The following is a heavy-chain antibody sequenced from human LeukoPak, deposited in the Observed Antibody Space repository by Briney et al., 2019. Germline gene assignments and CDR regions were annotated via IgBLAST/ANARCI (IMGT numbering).Heavy chain of an antibody. CDR3: ARGLNGNDFGDIH. CDR1: GFTFSDYY. D-gene: IGHD5-12*01. V-gene: IGHV3-72*01. J-gene: IGHJ4*02. CDR2: TRDKAHSYTT. Sequence: GGSLRLSCTAPGFTFSDYYMDWVRQAPGKGLEWVGRTRDKAHSYTTEYAASVKGRFTISRDDSKISLYLQMNSLKTEDTAVYYCARGLNGNDFGDIHWGQGTLVTVSS.